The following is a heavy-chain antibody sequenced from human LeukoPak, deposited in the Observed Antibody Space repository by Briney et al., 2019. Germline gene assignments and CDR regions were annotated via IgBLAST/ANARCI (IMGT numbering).Heavy chain of an antibody. J-gene: IGHJ4*02. CDR3: TGNYYGSGSYADFDY. CDR2: ISSSGSTI. V-gene: IGHV3-48*03. Sequence: GESLRLSCAASGFTFSSYEMNWVRQAPGKGLEWVSYISSSGSTIYYADSVKGRFTISRDNAKNSLYLQMNSLRAEDTAVYYCTGNYYGSGSYADFDYWGQGALVTVSS. D-gene: IGHD3-10*01. CDR1: GFTFSSYE.